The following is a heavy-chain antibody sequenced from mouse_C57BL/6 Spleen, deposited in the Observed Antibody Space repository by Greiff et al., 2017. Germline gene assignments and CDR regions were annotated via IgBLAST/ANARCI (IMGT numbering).Heavy chain of an antibody. Sequence: LVESGAELVRPGASVKLSCTASGFNIKDDYMHWVKQRPEQGLEWIGWIDPENGDTEYASKFQGKATIPADTSSNTAYLQLSSLTSEDTAVYYCTIYYYGSSHWYFDVWGTGTTVTVSS. D-gene: IGHD1-1*01. CDR2: IDPENGDT. CDR1: GFNIKDDY. J-gene: IGHJ1*03. V-gene: IGHV14-4*01. CDR3: TIYYYGSSHWYFDV.